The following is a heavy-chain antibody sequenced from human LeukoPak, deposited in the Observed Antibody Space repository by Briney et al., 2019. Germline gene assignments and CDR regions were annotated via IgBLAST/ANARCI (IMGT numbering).Heavy chain of an antibody. CDR2: IYYSGST. CDR3: ARGPPLDY. Sequence: SETLSLTCTVSGGSISSYYWSWIRQPPGKGLEWIGYIYYSGSTNYNPSLKSRVTISVDTSKNQFSLKLSSVTAADTAVYYCARGPPLDYWGQGTLVTVSS. CDR1: GGSISSYY. V-gene: IGHV4-59*08. J-gene: IGHJ4*02.